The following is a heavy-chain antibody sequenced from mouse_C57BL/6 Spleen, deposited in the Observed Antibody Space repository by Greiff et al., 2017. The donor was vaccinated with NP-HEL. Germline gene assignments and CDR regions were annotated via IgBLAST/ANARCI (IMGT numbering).Heavy chain of an antibody. CDR1: GFSLTSYG. D-gene: IGHD2-4*01. V-gene: IGHV2-2*01. J-gene: IGHJ4*01. CDR3: ARIYYDYDYYAMDY. Sequence: VKLQQSGPGLVQPSQSLSITCTVSGFSLTSYGVHWVRQSPGKGLEWLGVIWSGGSTDYNAAFISRLSISKDNSKSQVFFKMNSLQADDTAIYYCARIYYDYDYYAMDYWGQGTSVTVSS. CDR2: IWSGGST.